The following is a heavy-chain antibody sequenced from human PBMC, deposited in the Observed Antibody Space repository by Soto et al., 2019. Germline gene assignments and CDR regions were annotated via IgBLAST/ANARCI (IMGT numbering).Heavy chain of an antibody. CDR3: ARDPGSGSYYAFDI. CDR1: GFTFSSYW. D-gene: IGHD3-10*01. J-gene: IGHJ3*02. V-gene: IGHV3-7*01. Sequence: GGSLRLSCAASGFTFSSYWMSWVRQAPGKGLEWVANIKQDGSEKYYVDSVKGRFTISRDNAKNSLYLQMNSLRADDSAVYYCARDPGSGSYYAFDIWGQGTMVTVSS. CDR2: IKQDGSEK.